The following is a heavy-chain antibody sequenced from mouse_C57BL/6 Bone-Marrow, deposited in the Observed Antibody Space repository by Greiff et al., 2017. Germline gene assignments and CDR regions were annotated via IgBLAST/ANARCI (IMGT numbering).Heavy chain of an antibody. CDR2: IDPETGGT. CDR3: TRGKAYYSNYDYFDY. V-gene: IGHV1-15*01. D-gene: IGHD2-5*01. Sequence: VKVVESGAELVRPGASVTLSCKASGYTFTDYEMHWVKQTPVHGLEWIGAIDPETGGTAYNQKFKGKAILTADKSSSTAYMELRSLTSEDSAVYYCTRGKAYYSNYDYFDYRVQGTTLTVSS. CDR1: GYTFTDYE. J-gene: IGHJ2*01.